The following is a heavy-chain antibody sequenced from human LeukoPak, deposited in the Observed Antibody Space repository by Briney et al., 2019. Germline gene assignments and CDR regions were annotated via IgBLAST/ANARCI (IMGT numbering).Heavy chain of an antibody. Sequence: GSLRLSCAASGFTFSSYNMNWARQAPGKGLEWVSSISSSSSYIYYADSVKGRFTISRDNAKNSLYLQMNSLRAEDTAVYYCARGYSSSWYYFDYWGQGTLVTVSS. CDR3: ARGYSSSWYYFDY. J-gene: IGHJ4*02. D-gene: IGHD6-13*01. CDR1: GFTFSSYN. V-gene: IGHV3-21*01. CDR2: ISSSSSYI.